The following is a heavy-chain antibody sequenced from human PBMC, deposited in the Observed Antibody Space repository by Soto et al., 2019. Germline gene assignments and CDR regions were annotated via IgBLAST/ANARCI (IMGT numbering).Heavy chain of an antibody. CDR3: ARENYYGSEGYYGMDV. J-gene: IGHJ6*02. Sequence: ASVKVSCKASGYTFTSYYMHWVRQAPGQGLEWMGIINPSGGSTSYAQKFQGRVTMTRDTFTSTVYMELSSLRSADTTVYYCARENYYGSEGYYGMDVGGQGPTVTVPS. V-gene: IGHV1-46*03. CDR1: GYTFTSYY. CDR2: INPSGGST. D-gene: IGHD3-10*01.